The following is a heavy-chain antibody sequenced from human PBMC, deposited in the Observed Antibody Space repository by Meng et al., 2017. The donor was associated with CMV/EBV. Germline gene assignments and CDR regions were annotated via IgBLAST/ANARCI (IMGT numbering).Heavy chain of an antibody. J-gene: IGHJ4*02. CDR3: AKDPGGPPTDREYYYGSGSQGYFDY. CDR2: ISGSGGST. V-gene: IGHV3-23*01. Sequence: WVRQAPGKGLEWVSAISGSGGSTYYADPVKGRFTISRDNSKNTLYLQMNSLRAEDTAVYYCAKDPGGPPTDREYYYGSGSQGYFDYWGQGTLVTVSS. D-gene: IGHD3-10*01.